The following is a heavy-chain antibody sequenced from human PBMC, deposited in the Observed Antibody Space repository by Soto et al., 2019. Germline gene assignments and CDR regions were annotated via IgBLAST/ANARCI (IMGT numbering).Heavy chain of an antibody. J-gene: IGHJ4*02. D-gene: IGHD4-17*01. Sequence: GGSLRLSCAASGFTVSSNYMSWVRQAPGKGLEWVSVIYSGGSTYYADSVKGRFTISRDNSKNTLYLQMNSLRAEDTAVYYCARVSRYGDYAVDYWGQGTLVTVSS. CDR1: GFTVSSNY. CDR3: ARVSRYGDYAVDY. V-gene: IGHV3-66*01. CDR2: IYSGGST.